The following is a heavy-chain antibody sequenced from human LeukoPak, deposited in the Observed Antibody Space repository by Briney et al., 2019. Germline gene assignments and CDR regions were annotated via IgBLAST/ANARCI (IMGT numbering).Heavy chain of an antibody. D-gene: IGHD6-19*01. V-gene: IGHV6-1*01. J-gene: IGHJ5*02. Sequence: SQTLSLTCAISGDSVSSNTAAWDWIRQSPSSCLEWRVRTYYRSKWYNDYAVSVKSRITINPDTSKNQFSLQLNSVTPEDTAVYYCARDRGWYWMFNPWGQGTLVTVSS. CDR1: GDSVSSNTAA. CDR2: TYYRSKWYN. CDR3: ARDRGWYWMFNP.